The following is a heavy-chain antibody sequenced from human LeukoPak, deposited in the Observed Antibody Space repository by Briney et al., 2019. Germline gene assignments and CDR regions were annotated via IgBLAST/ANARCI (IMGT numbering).Heavy chain of an antibody. V-gene: IGHV4-34*01. Sequence: SETLSLTCAVYGGSFSGYYWSWIRQPPGKGLEWIGEINHSGSINYNPSLKSRVTISVDTSKNQFSLKLSSVTAADTAVYYCARHWSYSSGWYYFDYWGQGTLVTVSS. CDR3: ARHWSYSSGWYYFDY. J-gene: IGHJ4*02. CDR2: INHSGSI. CDR1: GGSFSGYY. D-gene: IGHD6-19*01.